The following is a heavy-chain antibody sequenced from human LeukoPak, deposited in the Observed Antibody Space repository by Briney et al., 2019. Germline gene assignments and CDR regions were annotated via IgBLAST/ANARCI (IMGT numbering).Heavy chain of an antibody. D-gene: IGHD3-9*01. CDR3: ARDFGTTGYDLYDY. J-gene: IGHJ4*02. Sequence: GGSLRLSCAASGFTFNSYWMSWVRQAPGKGLEWVANINQGGSEKHYVDSVRGRFTISRDNAKNSLYLQMNSLRDEDTSIYYCARDFGTTGYDLYDYWGRGTLVTVSS. CDR2: INQGGSEK. CDR1: GFTFNSYW. V-gene: IGHV3-7*01.